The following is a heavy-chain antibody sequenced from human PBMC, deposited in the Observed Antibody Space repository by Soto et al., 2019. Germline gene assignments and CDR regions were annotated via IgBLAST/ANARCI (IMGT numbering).Heavy chain of an antibody. CDR3: AVPGSQENISAHLNRYYCDGMDV. CDR1: GFTFSSYA. Sequence: GGYLRLSCAASGFTFSSYAMSWVRQAPGKGLEWVSAISGSGGSTYYADSVKGRFTISRDNSKNTLYLQMNSLRAEDTAVYYCAVPGSQENISAHLNRYYCDGMDVSSQGTTDIGSS. J-gene: IGHJ6*02. D-gene: IGHD6-6*01. V-gene: IGHV3-23*01. CDR2: ISGSGGST.